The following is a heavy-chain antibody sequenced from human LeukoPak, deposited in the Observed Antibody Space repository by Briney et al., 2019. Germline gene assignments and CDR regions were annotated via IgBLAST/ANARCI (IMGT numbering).Heavy chain of an antibody. Sequence: SETLSLTCTVSGGSISSQYWSWIRQPPGKGLEWIGYIYYSGSTNYNPSLKGRVTTSVDTSKNQFSLKLSSVTAADTAVYYCVRWKDSSSPNWFYPWGQGTLVTVSS. CDR2: IYYSGST. D-gene: IGHD6-6*01. V-gene: IGHV4-59*11. J-gene: IGHJ5*02. CDR3: VRWKDSSSPNWFYP. CDR1: GGSISSQY.